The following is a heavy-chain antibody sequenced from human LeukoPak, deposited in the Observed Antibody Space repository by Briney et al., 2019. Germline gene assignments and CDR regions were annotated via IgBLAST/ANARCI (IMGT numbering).Heavy chain of an antibody. D-gene: IGHD6-19*01. V-gene: IGHV3-9*01. J-gene: IGHJ6*02. CDR3: AKDIGLSIAVALTAVNGMDV. CDR1: GFTFSSYG. Sequence: PGGSLRLSCAASGFTFSSYGMHWVRQAPGKGLEWVSGISWNSSSIGYADSVKGRFTISRDNAKNSLYLQMNSLRAEDTALYYCAKDIGLSIAVALTAVNGMDVWGQGTTVTVSS. CDR2: ISWNSSSI.